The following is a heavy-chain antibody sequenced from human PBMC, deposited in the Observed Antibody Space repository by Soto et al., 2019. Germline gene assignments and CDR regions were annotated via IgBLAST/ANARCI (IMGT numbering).Heavy chain of an antibody. V-gene: IGHV4-4*02. J-gene: IGHJ6*02. CDR1: GGSISSSNW. D-gene: IGHD2-21*02. Sequence: LSLTCAVSGGSISSSNWWSWVRQPPGKGLEWIGEIYHSGSTNYNPSLKSRVTISVDKSKNQFSLKLSSVTAADTAVYYCARGRVTALYYYYGMDVWGQGTTVTVSS. CDR3: ARGRVTALYYYYGMDV. CDR2: IYHSGST.